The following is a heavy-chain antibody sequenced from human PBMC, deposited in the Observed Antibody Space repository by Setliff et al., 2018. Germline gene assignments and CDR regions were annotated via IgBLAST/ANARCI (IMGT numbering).Heavy chain of an antibody. J-gene: IGHJ4*02. CDR1: GDSINSFY. V-gene: IGHV4-59*01. CDR3: ARGQATSSRSSLVY. Sequence: LSLTCPVSGDSINSFYWTWIRQPPGKGLEWIGYIYHSGGTSYNPSLKSRVTISVDTSKNQFSLNLSSVTAADTAVYYCARGQATSSRSSLVYWGQGILVTVSS. CDR2: IYHSGGT. D-gene: IGHD6-6*01.